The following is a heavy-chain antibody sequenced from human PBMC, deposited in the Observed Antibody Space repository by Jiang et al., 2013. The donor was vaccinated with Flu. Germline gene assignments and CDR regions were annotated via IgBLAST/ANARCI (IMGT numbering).Heavy chain of an antibody. CDR1: GYSFTSYW. J-gene: IGHJ3*02. V-gene: IGHV5-10-1*01. Sequence: KKPGESLRISCKGSGYSFTSYWISWVRQMPGKGLEWMGRIDPSDSYTNYSPSFQGHVTISADKSISTAYLQWSSLKASDTAMYYCAIELTGDITFDIWGQGTMVTVSS. CDR3: AIELTGDITFDI. CDR2: IDPSDSYT. D-gene: IGHD7-27*01.